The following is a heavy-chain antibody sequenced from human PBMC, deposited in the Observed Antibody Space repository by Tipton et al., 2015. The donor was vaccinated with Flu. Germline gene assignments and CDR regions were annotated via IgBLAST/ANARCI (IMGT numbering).Heavy chain of an antibody. V-gene: IGHV3-23*01. J-gene: IGHJ4*02. D-gene: IGHD3-10*02. Sequence: SLRLSCAASGFTFSSYTMSWVRQAPGKGLEWVSAISGSGGTTDYADSVKGRFTISRDNSKNTLYLQMNSLRSDDTAFYYCALTVANTMFAYWGQRTLVTVSS. CDR1: GFTFSSYT. CDR3: ALTVANTMFAY. CDR2: ISGSGGTT.